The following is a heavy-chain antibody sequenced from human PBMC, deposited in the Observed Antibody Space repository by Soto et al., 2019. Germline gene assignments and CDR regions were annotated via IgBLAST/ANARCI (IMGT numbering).Heavy chain of an antibody. Sequence: GGSLRPSCVVPAFTFSSYGTYRIRQAPGKGLEWVAVILYHGSKTYYADSVKGRFTISRDNSKNTSYLQMNSLRPEDTARFYCAKSSDFYGSAVDVWGQGTTVTVSS. D-gene: IGHD3-10*01. V-gene: IGHV3-30*18. J-gene: IGHJ6*02. CDR1: AFTFSSYG. CDR3: AKSSDFYGSAVDV. CDR2: ILYHGSKT.